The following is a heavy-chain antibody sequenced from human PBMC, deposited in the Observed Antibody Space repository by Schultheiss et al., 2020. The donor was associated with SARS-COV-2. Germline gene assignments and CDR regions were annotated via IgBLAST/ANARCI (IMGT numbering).Heavy chain of an antibody. J-gene: IGHJ4*02. Sequence: SETLSLTCTVSGGSISSYYWSWIRQPPGKGLEWIGYIQNDATTNYNPSLRSRVTISADTSKNQFSLKLSSVTAADTAVYHCARLAAYGDYYFDYWGQGTLVTVSS. CDR1: GGSISSYY. CDR3: ARLAAYGDYYFDY. V-gene: IGHV4-4*08. D-gene: IGHD4-17*01. CDR2: IQNDATT.